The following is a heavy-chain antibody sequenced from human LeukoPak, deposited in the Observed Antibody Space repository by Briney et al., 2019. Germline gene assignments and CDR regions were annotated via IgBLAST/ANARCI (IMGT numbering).Heavy chain of an antibody. D-gene: IGHD1-1*01. CDR1: GFTFSHHG. CDR3: VRDYNWGFDY. V-gene: IGHV3-30*02. J-gene: IGHJ4*02. Sequence: GGSLRLSCAASGFTFSHHGMHWVRQAPGKGLERVAFIRNDGSNHYYADSVKGRFTISRDNSKNNVYLPMYSLRVEDTSIHYCVRDYNWGFDYWGQGTVVTVSS. CDR2: IRNDGSNH.